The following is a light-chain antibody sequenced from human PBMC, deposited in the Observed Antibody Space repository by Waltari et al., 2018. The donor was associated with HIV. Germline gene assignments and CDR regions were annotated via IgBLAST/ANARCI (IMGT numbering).Light chain of an antibody. Sequence: SYVLTQPPSVSVAPGQTATITCGGNNIGHKSVHWYQQKPGQAPVLVIYYDDNRPSGIPERFSGSNSGNTATLTISRVEAGDEADYYCQVWDSSSDQYDFGTETKVTVL. J-gene: IGLJ1*01. CDR1: NIGHKS. CDR2: YDD. V-gene: IGLV3-21*04. CDR3: QVWDSSSDQYD.